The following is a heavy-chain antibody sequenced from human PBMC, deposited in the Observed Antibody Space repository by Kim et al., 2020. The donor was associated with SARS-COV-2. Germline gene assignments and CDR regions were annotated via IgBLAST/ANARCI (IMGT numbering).Heavy chain of an antibody. CDR3: ARGLAVRGAYFDY. D-gene: IGHD3-10*01. Sequence: SETLSLTCAVYGGSFSGYYWSWIRQPPGKGLEWIGEINHSGSTNYNPSLKSRVTISVDTSKNQFSLKLSSVTAADTAVYYCARGLAVRGAYFDYWGQGTLVTVSS. V-gene: IGHV4-34*01. CDR1: GGSFSGYY. CDR2: INHSGST. J-gene: IGHJ4*02.